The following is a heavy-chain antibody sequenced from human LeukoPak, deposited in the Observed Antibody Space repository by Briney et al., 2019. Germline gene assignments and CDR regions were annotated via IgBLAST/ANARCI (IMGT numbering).Heavy chain of an antibody. CDR2: IIPIFGTA. Sequence: SVKVSCKASGGIFSSYAISWVRQAPGQGLEWMGGIIPIFGTANYAQKFQGRVTITADKSTSTAYMELSSLRSEDTAVYYCGGYSYGSDYYYYMDVWGKGTTVTVSS. D-gene: IGHD5-18*01. CDR3: GGYSYGSDYYYYMDV. CDR1: GGIFSSYA. J-gene: IGHJ6*03. V-gene: IGHV1-69*06.